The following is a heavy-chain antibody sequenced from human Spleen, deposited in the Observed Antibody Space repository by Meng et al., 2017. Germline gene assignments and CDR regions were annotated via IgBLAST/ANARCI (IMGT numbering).Heavy chain of an antibody. CDR2: INPNSGDT. J-gene: IGHJ5*02. CDR1: GYIFSGYY. CDR3: ARLFTGNWFDP. V-gene: IGHV1-2*06. Sequence: QVQLVQSGAEVKKPGASVKVSCKTSGYIFSGYYMHWVRQAPGQGLEWMGRINPNSGDTNHAPNFQGRVTMTRDTSITTAYMELSSLSFDDTAVYYCARLFTGNWFDPWGQGTLVTVSS. D-gene: IGHD1-14*01.